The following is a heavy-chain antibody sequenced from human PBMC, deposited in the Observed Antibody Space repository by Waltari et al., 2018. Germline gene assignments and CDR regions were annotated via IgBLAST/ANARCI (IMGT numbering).Heavy chain of an antibody. V-gene: IGHV4-59*01. J-gene: IGHJ3*01. Sequence: QVQLQESGPGLVQPSETLSLTCTVTGGSNRTGYCSWIRQPPGKGLEWIGYIHDRGSTNYNPSLRGRVTMSVDTSKNQFSLKLPSVTAADTAVYYCATILAGGASFDVWGQGTMVTVSS. D-gene: IGHD2-21*01. CDR1: GGSNRTGY. CDR2: IHDRGST. CDR3: ATILAGGASFDV.